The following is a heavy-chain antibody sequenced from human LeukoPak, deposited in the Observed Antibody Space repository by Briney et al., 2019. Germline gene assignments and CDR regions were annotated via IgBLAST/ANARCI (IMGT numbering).Heavy chain of an antibody. J-gene: IGHJ4*02. V-gene: IGHV2-70*04. CDR1: GFSLSTSGMR. D-gene: IGHD5-24*01. CDR3: ARTYGYNSGNWGFDY. Sequence: SGPTLVNPTQTLTVSCTFSGFSLSTSGMRVSWIRQPTGKALEWLARIDWDDDKFYSTSLKTRLTISKDTSKNQVVLTMTNMDPVDTATYYCARTYGYNSGNWGFDYWGQGTLVTVSS. CDR2: IDWDDDK.